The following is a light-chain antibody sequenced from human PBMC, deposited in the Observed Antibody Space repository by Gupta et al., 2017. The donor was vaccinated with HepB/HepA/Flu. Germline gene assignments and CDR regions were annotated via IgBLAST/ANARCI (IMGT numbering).Light chain of an antibody. CDR3: LQDYNYPPT. CDR2: AAS. V-gene: IGKV1-6*01. CDR1: QAIKND. J-gene: IGKJ1*01. Sequence: AIQMTQSPSSLSASVGDRVTITCRASQAIKNDLGWYQQKPGKAPELLIYAASSLQSGVPSRFSGSGSGTDFTLTISSLHPEDFATYYCLQDYNYPPTFGQGTKVEI.